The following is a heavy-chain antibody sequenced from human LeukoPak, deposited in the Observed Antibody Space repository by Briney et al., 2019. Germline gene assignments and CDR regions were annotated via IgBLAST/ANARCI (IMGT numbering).Heavy chain of an antibody. CDR1: GYTLTSYG. J-gene: IGHJ6*02. CDR3: ARLGSSSWYFRYYYGMDV. V-gene: IGHV1-18*01. Sequence: ASVKVSCKASGYTLTSYGISWVRQAPGQGLEWMGWISAYNGNTNYAQKLQGRVTMTTDTSTSTAYMELRSLRSDDTAVYYCARLGSSSWYFRYYYGMDVWGQGTTVTVSS. CDR2: ISAYNGNT. D-gene: IGHD6-13*01.